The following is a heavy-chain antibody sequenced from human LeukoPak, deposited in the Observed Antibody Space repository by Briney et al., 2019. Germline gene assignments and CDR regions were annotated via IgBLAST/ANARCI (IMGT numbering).Heavy chain of an antibody. Sequence: PSETLSLTCRVYGASISSYYWSWIPQPAGKGLEWIGRIHTSGSTNYNPSLKSRVTMSVDMTQNQFSLKLSSVTAADSAVYYCASVALGAFDSWGQGTMVTVSS. CDR1: GASISSYY. J-gene: IGHJ3*01. V-gene: IGHV4-4*07. CDR3: ASVALGAFDS. CDR2: IHTSGST. D-gene: IGHD3-10*01.